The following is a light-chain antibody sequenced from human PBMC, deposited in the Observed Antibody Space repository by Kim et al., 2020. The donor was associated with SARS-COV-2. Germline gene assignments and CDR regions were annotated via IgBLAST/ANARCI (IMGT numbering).Light chain of an antibody. J-gene: IGLJ2*01. CDR2: KND. CDR3: AGWDDTLSGIF. V-gene: IGLV1-47*01. Sequence: GQRVTRSWSVSNSNIGRDYVHWYQQLPGTAPKVVIHKNDQRPSGVPDRFSGSKSGTSASLAISGLRSEDECDYYCAGWDDTLSGIFFGGGTQLTVL. CDR1: NSNIGRDY.